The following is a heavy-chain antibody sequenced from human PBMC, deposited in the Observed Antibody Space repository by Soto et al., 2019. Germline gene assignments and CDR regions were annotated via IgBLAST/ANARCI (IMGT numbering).Heavy chain of an antibody. CDR1: GYTLTGLS. CDR2: FHREDGET. V-gene: IGHV1-24*01. D-gene: IGHD2-2*01. CDR3: AHAEAIVSAIMYFDS. Sequence: DSVKVSCKVSGYTLTGLSIHWVRQAPGKGLEWKGGFHREDGETTYAQMFQGRVIMTEDSSTDTGYMELSSLRFEDTAVYYCAHAEAIVSAIMYFDSWGQGTQVTVSS. J-gene: IGHJ4*02.